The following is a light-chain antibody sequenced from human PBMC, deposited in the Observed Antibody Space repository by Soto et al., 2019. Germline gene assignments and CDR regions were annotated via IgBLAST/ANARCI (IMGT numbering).Light chain of an antibody. CDR2: GAS. CDR3: QQYGNWPPKT. J-gene: IGKJ2*01. Sequence: EVVMTQSPATLSVSPGDRATLSCWASQSVGGTLAWYQQKPGQAPRLLMYGASTRATGVPTRFSGSWFGTEFTLTISSLQSEDFAVYYCQQYGNWPPKTFGRGTKLEIK. CDR1: QSVGGT. V-gene: IGKV3-15*01.